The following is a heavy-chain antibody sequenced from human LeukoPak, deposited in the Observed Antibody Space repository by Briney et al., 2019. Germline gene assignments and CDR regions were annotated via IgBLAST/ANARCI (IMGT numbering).Heavy chain of an antibody. CDR3: ARDRQLGFDP. CDR1: GGSISGYY. V-gene: IGHV4-59*01. Sequence: SETLSLTCTVSGGSISGYYWSWIRQPPGKGLEWIGYIYYSGGTNYNPSLKSRVTISVDTSKNQFSLKLSSVTAADTAVYYCARDRQLGFDPWGQGTLVTVSS. J-gene: IGHJ5*02. D-gene: IGHD6-6*01. CDR2: IYYSGGT.